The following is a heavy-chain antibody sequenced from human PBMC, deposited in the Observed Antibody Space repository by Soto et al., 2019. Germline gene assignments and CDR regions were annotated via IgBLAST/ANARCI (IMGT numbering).Heavy chain of an antibody. CDR3: AKVRQQLVDY. J-gene: IGHJ4*02. V-gene: IGHV3-30*18. CDR1: GLTFSSYG. D-gene: IGHD6-6*01. CDR2: ISYDGSNK. Sequence: GGSLRLSCAACGLTFSSYGMHWVRQAPGKGLEWVAVISYDGSNKYYADSVKGRFTISRDNSKNTLYLQMNSLRAEDTAVYYCAKVRQQLVDYWGQGTLVTVSS.